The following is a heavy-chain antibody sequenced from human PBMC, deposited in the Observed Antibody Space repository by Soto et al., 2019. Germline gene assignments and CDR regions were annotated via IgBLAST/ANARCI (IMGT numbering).Heavy chain of an antibody. CDR1: GFTFSSYG. J-gene: IGHJ6*02. CDR2: ISYDGSNK. D-gene: IGHD3-10*01. CDR3: AKDQKSRSQRGAEHTRDYYGMDV. Sequence: QVQLVESGGGVVQPGRSLRLSCAASGFTFSSYGMHWVRQAPGKGLEWVAVISYDGSNKYYADSVKGRFTISRDNSKNTLYLKMNSRRAEDTAVYYCAKDQKSRSQRGAEHTRDYYGMDVWGQGTTVTVSS. V-gene: IGHV3-30*18.